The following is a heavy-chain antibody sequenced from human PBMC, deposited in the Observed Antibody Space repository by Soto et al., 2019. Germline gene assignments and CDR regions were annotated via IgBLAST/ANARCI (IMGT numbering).Heavy chain of an antibody. CDR1: GFTFSSYA. CDR3: AKMWTTGTVVRPAHAFDI. Sequence: PGGSLRLSCAASGFTFSSYAMSWVRQAPGKGLEWVSAISGSGGSTYYADSVKGRFTISRDNSKNTLYLQMNSLRAEDTAVYYCAKMWTTGTVVRPAHAFDIWGQGTMVTVSS. V-gene: IGHV3-23*01. D-gene: IGHD1-1*01. J-gene: IGHJ3*02. CDR2: ISGSGGST.